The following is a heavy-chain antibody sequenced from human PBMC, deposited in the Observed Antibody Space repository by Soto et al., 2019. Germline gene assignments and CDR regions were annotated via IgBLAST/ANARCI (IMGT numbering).Heavy chain of an antibody. CDR3: AVVPAAMPGDY. J-gene: IGHJ4*02. D-gene: IGHD2-2*01. V-gene: IGHV3-11*01. Sequence: PGGSLRLSCAASGFTFSDYYMSWIRQAPGKGLEWVSYISSSGSTIYYAGSVKGRFTISRDNAKNSLCLQMNSLRAEDTAVYYCAVVPAAMPGDYWGQGTLVTVSS. CDR2: ISSSGSTI. CDR1: GFTFSDYY.